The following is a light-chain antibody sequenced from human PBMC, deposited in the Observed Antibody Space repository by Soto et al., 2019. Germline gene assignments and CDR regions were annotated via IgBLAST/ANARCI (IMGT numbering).Light chain of an antibody. CDR2: SAS. CDR1: QGISNS. CDR3: QQGNSFPLT. Sequence: DIQMTQSPSSVSASVGDRVTITCRASQGISNSLAWFQQKPGEAPRLLIYSASSLHSGVPSRFSGSGSGTDFHLTINSLQPEEFAPYYCQQGNSFPLTFGGGTKVEIK. V-gene: IGKV1-12*01. J-gene: IGKJ4*01.